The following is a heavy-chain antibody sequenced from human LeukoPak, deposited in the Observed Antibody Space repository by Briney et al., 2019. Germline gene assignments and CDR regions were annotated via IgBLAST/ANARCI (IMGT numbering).Heavy chain of an antibody. J-gene: IGHJ4*02. V-gene: IGHV1-24*01. D-gene: IGHD3-22*01. CDR3: ATDPVQYDNPDY. CDR1: GYTLTELS. Sequence: ASVKVSCKVSGYTLTELSMHWVRQAPGKGLEWRGGFDPEDGETIYAQKFQGRVTMTEDTSTDTAYMELSSLRSEDTAVYYCATDPVQYDNPDYWGQGTLVTVSS. CDR2: FDPEDGET.